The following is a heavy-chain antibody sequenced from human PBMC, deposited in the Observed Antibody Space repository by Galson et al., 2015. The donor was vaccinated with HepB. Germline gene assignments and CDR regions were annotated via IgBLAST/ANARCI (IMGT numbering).Heavy chain of an antibody. CDR3: ARDRHDGVPYYFDY. D-gene: IGHD2-2*01. CDR2: ISRSGSPL. V-gene: IGHV3-48*02. CDR1: GFTFSSFS. J-gene: IGHJ4*02. Sequence: SLRLSCAASGFTFSSFSISWVRQAPGKGLEWVAYISRSGSPLFYADSVKGRFTISRDNARNLLYLQLSSLRDEDTAVYYCARDRHDGVPYYFDYWGRGTRVTVSS.